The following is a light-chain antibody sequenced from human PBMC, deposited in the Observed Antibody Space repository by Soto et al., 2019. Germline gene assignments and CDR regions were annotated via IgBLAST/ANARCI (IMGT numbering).Light chain of an antibody. CDR3: EQYHSYSPYT. CDR1: QSVTGW. Sequence: IQMTQSPSTLSASVGDRVTITCRASQSVTGWLAWYQQKPGEVPKLLIYDASTLASGVPSRFSGSGSVTQFTLTISSLQPDDSATYYCEQYHSYSPYTFGQGTKLEIK. V-gene: IGKV1-5*01. CDR2: DAS. J-gene: IGKJ2*01.